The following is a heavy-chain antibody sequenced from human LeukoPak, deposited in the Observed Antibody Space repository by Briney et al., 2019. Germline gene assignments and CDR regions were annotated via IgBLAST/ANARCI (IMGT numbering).Heavy chain of an antibody. J-gene: IGHJ4*02. V-gene: IGHV4-59*01. CDR2: IYYSGST. D-gene: IGHD2-21*01. CDR3: ARDADHCGGDCYSIID. Sequence: SETLSLTCTVSGGSISSYYWSWIRQPPGKGLKWIGYIYYSGSTNYNPSLKSRVTISVDTSKNQFSLKLSSVTAADTAVYYCARDADHCGGDCYSIIDWGQGTLVTVSS. CDR1: GGSISSYY.